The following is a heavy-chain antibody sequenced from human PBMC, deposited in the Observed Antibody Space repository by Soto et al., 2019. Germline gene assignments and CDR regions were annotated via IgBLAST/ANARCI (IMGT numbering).Heavy chain of an antibody. CDR1: GGTFSSYA. J-gene: IGHJ6*02. D-gene: IGHD4-17*01. CDR3: AATTVTTYYYGMDV. Sequence: QVQLVQSGAEVKKPGSSVKVSCKASGGTFSSYAISWVRQAPGQGLEWMGGIIPIFGTAKYAQKFQVRVTITADESTSTAYMELSSLRSEDTAVYYCAATTVTTYYYGMDVWGQGTTVTVSS. V-gene: IGHV1-69*01. CDR2: IIPIFGTA.